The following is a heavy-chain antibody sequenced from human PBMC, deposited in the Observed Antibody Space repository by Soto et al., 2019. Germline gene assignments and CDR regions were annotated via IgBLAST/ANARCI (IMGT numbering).Heavy chain of an antibody. CDR3: ARVGRAAMAIIPTYYYGMDV. Sequence: QVQLVQSGAEVKKPGSSVKVSCKASGGTFSSYAISWVRQAPGQGLEWMGGIIPIFGTANYAQKFQGRVTITADKSTSTAYMELSSLRSEDTAVYYCARVGRAAMAIIPTYYYGMDVWGQGTTVTVSS. V-gene: IGHV1-69*06. D-gene: IGHD5-18*01. J-gene: IGHJ6*02. CDR1: GGTFSSYA. CDR2: IIPIFGTA.